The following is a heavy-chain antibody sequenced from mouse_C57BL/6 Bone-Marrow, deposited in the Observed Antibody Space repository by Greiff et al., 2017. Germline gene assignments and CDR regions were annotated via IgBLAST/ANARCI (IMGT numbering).Heavy chain of an antibody. CDR1: GFTFSSYT. CDR2: TSGGGGNT. Sequence: EVKLVESGGGLVKPGGSLKLSCAASGFTFSSYTMSWVRQTPEKRLEWVATTSGGGGNTYYPDSVKGRFTISRDNAKNTLYLQMSSLRSEDTALYYCARRYYGSSWFAYWGQGTLVTVSA. J-gene: IGHJ3*01. D-gene: IGHD1-1*01. V-gene: IGHV5-9*01. CDR3: ARRYYGSSWFAY.